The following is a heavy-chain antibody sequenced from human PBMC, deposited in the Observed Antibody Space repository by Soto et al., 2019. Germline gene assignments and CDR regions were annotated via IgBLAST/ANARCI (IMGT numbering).Heavy chain of an antibody. V-gene: IGHV1-46*01. CDR2: INPHGGST. Sequence: RASVKVSCKAPGHTFTSYYLNWVRQAPGQGLEWMGVINPHGGSTKYAQKFQGRVTMTRDTSRSTVYMELRSLGSDDKAIYYCARSSGGNFGIIIEGSNWFDPWGQGTLVTVSS. CDR3: ARSSGGNFGIIIEGSNWFDP. CDR1: GHTFTSYY. J-gene: IGHJ5*02. D-gene: IGHD3-3*01.